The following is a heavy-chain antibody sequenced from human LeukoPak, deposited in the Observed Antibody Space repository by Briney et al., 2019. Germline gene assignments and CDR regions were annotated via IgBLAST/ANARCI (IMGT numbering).Heavy chain of an antibody. CDR1: GFTSSNYA. V-gene: IGHV3-23*01. D-gene: IGHD3-16*01. CDR3: ATEKGDSPDY. CDR2: LSGSGGNT. Sequence: GGSLRLSCAASGFTSSNYAMAWVRQAPGKGLEWVSGLSGSGGNTFYAVSVKGRFTISRDNPKNTLYLQMNSLRAEDTAVYYCATEKGDSPDYWGQGTLVTVSS. J-gene: IGHJ4*02.